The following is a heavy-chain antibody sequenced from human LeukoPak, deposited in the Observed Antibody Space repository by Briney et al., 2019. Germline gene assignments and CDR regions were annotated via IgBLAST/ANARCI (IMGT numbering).Heavy chain of an antibody. CDR1: GFTFSSYW. Sequence: GVSLRLSCAASGFTFSSYWMSWVRQAPGKGLEWVANIKQDGSEKYYVDSVKGRFTISRDNAKNSLYLQMNSLRAEDTAVYYCASSSSWPPGHYYYMDVWGKGTTVTVSS. J-gene: IGHJ6*03. CDR2: IKQDGSEK. V-gene: IGHV3-7*01. D-gene: IGHD6-13*01. CDR3: ASSSSWPPGHYYYMDV.